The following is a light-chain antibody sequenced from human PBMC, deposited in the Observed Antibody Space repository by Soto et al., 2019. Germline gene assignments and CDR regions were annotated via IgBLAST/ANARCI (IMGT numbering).Light chain of an antibody. J-gene: IGKJ1*01. V-gene: IGKV1-5*01. CDR3: QPYNSYPWT. CDR2: DAS. Sequence: DIQMTQSPSTLSASVGDRVTITCRASQSISSWLAWYQQKPGKAPKLLIYDASSLESGVPSRFSGSGSVTEFNLTISSLQPDDFAPYYCQPYNSYPWTFGHGTKVAIK. CDR1: QSISSW.